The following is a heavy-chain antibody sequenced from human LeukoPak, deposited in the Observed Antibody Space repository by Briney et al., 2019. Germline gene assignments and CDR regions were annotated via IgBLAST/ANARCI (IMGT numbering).Heavy chain of an antibody. J-gene: IGHJ3*02. CDR3: ARDRRDGYNRDAFDI. D-gene: IGHD5-24*01. Sequence: PSETLSLTCTVSGGSISSQYWSWIRQPPGKGLEWIGYIYYSGSTNYNPSLKSRVTISVDTSKNQFSLKLSSVTAADTAVYYCARDRRDGYNRDAFDIWGQGTMVTVSS. V-gene: IGHV4-59*11. CDR2: IYYSGST. CDR1: GGSISSQY.